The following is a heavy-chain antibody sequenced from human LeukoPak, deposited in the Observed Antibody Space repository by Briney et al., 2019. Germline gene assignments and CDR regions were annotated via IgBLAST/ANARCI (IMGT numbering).Heavy chain of an antibody. CDR1: GYTFTSYG. Sequence: ASVKVSCKASGYTFTSYGISWVRQAPGPGLEWMGWISAYNGNTNYAQKLQGRVTMTTDTSMSTAYMELRSLRSVDTAVYYCARESSLGGYCDYWGQGTLVTVSS. CDR2: ISAYNGNT. V-gene: IGHV1-18*01. D-gene: IGHD2-21*01. J-gene: IGHJ4*02. CDR3: ARESSLGGYCDY.